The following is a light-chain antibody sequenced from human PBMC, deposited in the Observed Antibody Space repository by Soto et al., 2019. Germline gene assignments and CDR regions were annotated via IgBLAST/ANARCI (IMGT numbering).Light chain of an antibody. CDR3: QSYDDSLGGFYV. CDR1: SSNIGAEYG. J-gene: IGLJ1*01. V-gene: IGLV1-40*01. CDR2: GVN. Sequence: QSVLTQPPSVSGAPGQRVTISCTWSSSNIGAEYGIRWYQHLPGTAPKLLIYGVNSRPSGVPDRFSGSKSGSSASLAIAGLQAEDEADYYCQSYDDSLGGFYVFGTGTKLTVL.